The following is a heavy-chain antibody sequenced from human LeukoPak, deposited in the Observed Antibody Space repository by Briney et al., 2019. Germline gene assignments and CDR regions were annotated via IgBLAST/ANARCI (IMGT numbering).Heavy chain of an antibody. CDR3: ARAPSILSIFGVVIISWFDP. D-gene: IGHD3-3*01. CDR2: INPNSGGT. Sequence: VASVTVSCKASGYTFTGYYMHWVRQAPGQGLEWMGWINPNSGGTNYAQKFQGRVTMTRDTSISTAYMELSRLRSDDTAVYYCARAPSILSIFGVVIISWFDPWGKGALVTVSS. J-gene: IGHJ5*02. CDR1: GYTFTGYY. V-gene: IGHV1-2*02.